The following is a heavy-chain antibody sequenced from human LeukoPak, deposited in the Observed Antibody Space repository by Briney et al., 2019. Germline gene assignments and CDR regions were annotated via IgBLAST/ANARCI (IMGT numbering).Heavy chain of an antibody. CDR2: INPNSGGT. V-gene: IGHV1-2*02. J-gene: IGHJ6*03. Sequence: ASVKVSCKASGYTFTGYYMHWVRQAPGQGLEWMGWINPNSGGTNYAQKFQGRVTMTRDTSISTAYMELSRLRSDDTAVYYCARDLGPAATQGYYYYYMDVWGKGTTVTVSS. D-gene: IGHD2-2*01. CDR1: GYTFTGYY. CDR3: ARDLGPAATQGYYYYYMDV.